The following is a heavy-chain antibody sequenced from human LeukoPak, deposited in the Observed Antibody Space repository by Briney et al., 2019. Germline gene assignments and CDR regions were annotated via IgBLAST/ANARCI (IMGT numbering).Heavy chain of an antibody. V-gene: IGHV1-8*03. J-gene: IGHJ3*02. Sequence: ASVKVSCKASGYTFTSHDINWVRQATGQGLEWMGWMNPNSGNTGYAQKFQGRVTITRNNSISTVYMELSSLRSEDTAVYYCARRLGLRWDLQAFDIWGQGTMVTVPS. CDR1: GYTFTSHD. CDR2: MNPNSGNT. CDR3: ARRLGLRWDLQAFDI. D-gene: IGHD4-23*01.